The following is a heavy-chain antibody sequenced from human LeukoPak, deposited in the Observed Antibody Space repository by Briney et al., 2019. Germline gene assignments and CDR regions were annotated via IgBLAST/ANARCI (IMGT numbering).Heavy chain of an antibody. V-gene: IGHV1-8*03. J-gene: IGHJ3*02. Sequence: ASVKVSCKASGYTFTSHDINWVRQATGQGLEWMGWMNPNSGNTGYAQKFQGRVTITRNNSISTVYMELSSLRSEDTAVYYCARRLGLRWDLQAFDIWGQGTMVTVPS. CDR1: GYTFTSHD. CDR2: MNPNSGNT. CDR3: ARRLGLRWDLQAFDI. D-gene: IGHD4-23*01.